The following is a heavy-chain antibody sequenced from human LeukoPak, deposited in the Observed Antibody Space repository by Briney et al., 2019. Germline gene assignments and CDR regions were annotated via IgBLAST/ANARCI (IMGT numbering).Heavy chain of an antibody. J-gene: IGHJ6*03. CDR2: IYTSGST. V-gene: IGHV4-61*02. CDR3: ARDGAYSNYDYYYYYMDV. CDR1: GGSISSGSYY. D-gene: IGHD4-11*01. Sequence: SETLSLTCTVSGGSISSGSYYWSWIRQPAGKGLEWNGRIYTSGSTNYNPSLKSRVTISVDTSKNQFSLKLSSVTAADTAVYYCARDGAYSNYDYYYYYMDVWGKGTTVTVSS.